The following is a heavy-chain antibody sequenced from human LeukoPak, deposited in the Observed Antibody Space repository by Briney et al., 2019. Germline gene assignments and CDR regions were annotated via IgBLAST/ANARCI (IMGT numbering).Heavy chain of an antibody. D-gene: IGHD6-19*01. Sequence: GGSLRLSCAASGFTFSNYWMSWVRQAPGKGLEWVANIKQDGSEKFYVDSVKGRLTISRDNAKNSLYLQMNSLRVEDTAVFYCARVQGSSGPGIFEYWGQGTLVTVSS. V-gene: IGHV3-7*01. J-gene: IGHJ4*02. CDR3: ARVQGSSGPGIFEY. CDR2: IKQDGSEK. CDR1: GFTFSNYW.